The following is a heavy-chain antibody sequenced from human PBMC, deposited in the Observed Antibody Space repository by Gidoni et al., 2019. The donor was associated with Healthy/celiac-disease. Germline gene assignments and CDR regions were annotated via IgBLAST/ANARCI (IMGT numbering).Heavy chain of an antibody. D-gene: IGHD2-8*02. CDR3: ARETLGTVPYLAFDI. CDR1: GFTVSSNY. J-gene: IGHJ3*02. Sequence: EVQLVESGGGLVQPGGSLSLSCAASGFTVSSNYMSWVRQAPGKGLEWVSVIYSGGSTYYADSVKGRFTISRDNSKNTLYLQMNSLRAEDTAVYYCARETLGTVPYLAFDIWGQGTMVTVSS. CDR2: IYSGGST. V-gene: IGHV3-66*02.